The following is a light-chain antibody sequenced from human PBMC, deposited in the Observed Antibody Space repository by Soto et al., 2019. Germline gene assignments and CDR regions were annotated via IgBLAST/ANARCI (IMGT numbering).Light chain of an antibody. V-gene: IGLV2-23*01. Sequence: QSVLTQPASVSGSPGQSITISCTGTSSDVGSYNLVSWYQQHPGKAPKLMIYEGSKRPSGVSNRFSGSKSGNTASLTISGLQAEDESDYYCCSYAGSSTYYVLGTGTQRTVL. CDR1: SSDVGSYNL. CDR2: EGS. J-gene: IGLJ1*01. CDR3: CSYAGSSTYYV.